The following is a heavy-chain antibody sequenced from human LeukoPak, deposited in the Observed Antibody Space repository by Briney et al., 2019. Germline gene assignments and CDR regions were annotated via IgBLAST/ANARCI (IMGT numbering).Heavy chain of an antibody. J-gene: IGHJ4*02. Sequence: PGGSLRLSCVVSEFTFSSYAMSWVRQAPGKGLEWVSGISGSGDSTYYADSVKGRFTISRDNSKNTLYLQMNSLRAEDTAVYYCASFPAIVVVTARVGYWGQGTLVTVSS. CDR3: ASFPAIVVVTARVGY. CDR2: ISGSGDST. D-gene: IGHD2-21*02. V-gene: IGHV3-23*01. CDR1: EFTFSSYA.